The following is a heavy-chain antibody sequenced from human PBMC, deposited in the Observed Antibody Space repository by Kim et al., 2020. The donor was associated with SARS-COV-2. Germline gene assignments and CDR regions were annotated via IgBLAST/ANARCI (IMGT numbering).Heavy chain of an antibody. J-gene: IGHJ6*02. V-gene: IGHV3-53*04. D-gene: IGHD6-13*01. CDR1: GFTVSSNY. CDR2: IYSGGST. CDR3: ASSYSSSWRYYYYGMDV. Sequence: GGSLRLSCAASGFTVSSNYMSWVRQAPGKGLEWVSVIYSGGSTYYADSVKGRITISRHNSKNTLYLQMNSLRAQDPDVYYCASSYSSSWRYYYYGMDVWGQGTTVTVSS.